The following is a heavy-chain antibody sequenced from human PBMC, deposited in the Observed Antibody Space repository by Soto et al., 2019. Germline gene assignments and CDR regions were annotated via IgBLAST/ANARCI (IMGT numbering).Heavy chain of an antibody. Sequence: QVQLVESGGGVVQPGGSLRLSCAASGFTFSNFVMHWVRQAPGKGLVWVAATSDDGKNKDHADSVKGRFTISRDNSKNTLYLQMNSLRHEDTAVYFCARERAIAATGIFYYWGQGTLVTVSS. D-gene: IGHD6-13*01. CDR2: TSDDGKNK. V-gene: IGHV3-30*04. CDR1: GFTFSNFV. CDR3: ARERAIAATGIFYY. J-gene: IGHJ4*02.